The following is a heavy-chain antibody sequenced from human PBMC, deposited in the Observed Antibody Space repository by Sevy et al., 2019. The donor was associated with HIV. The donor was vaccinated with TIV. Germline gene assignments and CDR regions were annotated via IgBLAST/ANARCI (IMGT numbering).Heavy chain of an antibody. CDR1: GFTFSDYP. CDR3: ARAADFGSGKYXLDX. CDR2: ISNNGGST. V-gene: IGHV3-64*02. D-gene: IGHD3-10*01. J-gene: IGHJ4*02. Sequence: GGSLRLSCATSGFTFSDYPMHWVRQAPGKGLEYVSAISNNGGSTYYADSVKGRFTISRDNSKNTLYLQMGSLRAEDMAIYYCARAADFGSGKYXLDXWGQGALVTVSS.